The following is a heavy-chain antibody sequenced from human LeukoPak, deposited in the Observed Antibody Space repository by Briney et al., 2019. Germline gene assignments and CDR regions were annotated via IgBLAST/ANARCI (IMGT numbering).Heavy chain of an antibody. V-gene: IGHV1-46*01. J-gene: IGHJ4*02. Sequence: PSGGSTSYAQKFKGRVTMTRDTSTSTVYMELSSLRPEDTAVYYCARAPYYDILTGYYTSFDYWGQGTLVTVSS. D-gene: IGHD3-9*01. CDR2: PSGGST. CDR3: ARAPYYDILTGYYTSFDY.